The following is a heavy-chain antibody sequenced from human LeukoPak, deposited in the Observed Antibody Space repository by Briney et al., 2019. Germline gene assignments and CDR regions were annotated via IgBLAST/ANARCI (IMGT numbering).Heavy chain of an antibody. CDR2: ISGSGGRT. CDR1: GFTFSSYA. Sequence: GGSLSLSCAVSGFTFSSYAMSWVRQAPGKGLEWVSGISGSGGRTYYADSVKDHFTISRDNSKSTLYLQMNSLRAEDTAVYYCAKNPPDTVVLPGGYFNYYGVDVWGKGTTVTVSS. J-gene: IGHJ6*04. V-gene: IGHV3-23*01. D-gene: IGHD2-2*01. CDR3: AKNPPDTVVLPGGYFNYYGVDV.